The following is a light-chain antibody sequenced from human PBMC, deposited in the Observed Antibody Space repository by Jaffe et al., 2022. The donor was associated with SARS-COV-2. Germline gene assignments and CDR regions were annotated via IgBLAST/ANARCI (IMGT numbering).Light chain of an antibody. Sequence: QSVLTQPPSASGAPGQRVTISCSGSSSNIGSKYVYWYQQLPGTAPKLLISRNDQRPSGVPDRFSGSKSGTSASLAISGLRSEDEADYYCAAWDDSVFAVFGGGTKLTVL. CDR3: AAWDDSVFAV. J-gene: IGLJ3*02. CDR2: RND. V-gene: IGLV1-47*01. CDR1: SSNIGSKY.